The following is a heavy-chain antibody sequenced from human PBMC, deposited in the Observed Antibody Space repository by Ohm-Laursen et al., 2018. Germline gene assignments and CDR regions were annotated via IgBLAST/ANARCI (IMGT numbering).Heavy chain of an antibody. CDR3: SREEIGGAFDL. D-gene: IGHD2-15*01. J-gene: IGHJ3*01. Sequence: SLRLSCAASGFTFSDYYMSWIRQAPGKGLEWVSYISSSGSTIYYADSVKGRFTISRDNAKNSLYLQMNNLRTEDTAVYYCSREEIGGAFDLWGQGTMVTVSS. CDR1: GFTFSDYY. V-gene: IGHV3-11*01. CDR2: ISSSGSTI.